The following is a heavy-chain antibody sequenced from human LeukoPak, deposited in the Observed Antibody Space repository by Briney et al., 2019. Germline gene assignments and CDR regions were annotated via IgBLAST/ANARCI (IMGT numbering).Heavy chain of an antibody. D-gene: IGHD3-10*01. CDR1: GYAFTGYY. CDR3: ARDHGGYYGSGSYRPFDY. J-gene: IGHJ4*02. V-gene: IGHV1-18*04. Sequence: ASVKVSCKASGYAFTGYYMHWVRQAPGQGLEWMGWISAYNGNTNYAQKLQGRVTMTTDTSTSTAYMELRSLRSDDTAVYYCARDHGGYYGSGSYRPFDYWGQGTLVTVSS. CDR2: ISAYNGNT.